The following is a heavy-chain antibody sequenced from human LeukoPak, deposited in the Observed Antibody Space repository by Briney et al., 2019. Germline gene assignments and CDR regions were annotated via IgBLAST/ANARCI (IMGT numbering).Heavy chain of an antibody. CDR1: GGSISSYY. D-gene: IGHD6-19*01. V-gene: IGHV4-59*08. CDR3: ARHGYSSGWGNEYFQH. J-gene: IGHJ1*01. CDR2: IYCSGST. Sequence: PSETLSLTCTVSGGSISSYYWSWIRQPPGKGLEWIGYIYCSGSTNYNPSLKSRVTISVDTSKNQFSLKLSSVTAADTAVYYCARHGYSSGWGNEYFQHWGQGTLVTVSS.